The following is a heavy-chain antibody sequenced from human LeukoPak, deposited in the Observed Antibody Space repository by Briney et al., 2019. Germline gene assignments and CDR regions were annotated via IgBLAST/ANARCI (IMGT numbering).Heavy chain of an antibody. J-gene: IGHJ4*02. V-gene: IGHV3-23*01. CDR2: IFGSGGST. CDR1: GFTFSRYA. CDR3: ASNYGSSLYFDY. Sequence: GGSLRLSCAASGFTFSRYAMYWVRQAPGKGLEWVSGIFGSGGSTHYADSVKGRFTISRDNSKNTVYLQMNSLRAKDTAVYYCASNYGSSLYFDYWGQGTLVTVSS. D-gene: IGHD3-10*01.